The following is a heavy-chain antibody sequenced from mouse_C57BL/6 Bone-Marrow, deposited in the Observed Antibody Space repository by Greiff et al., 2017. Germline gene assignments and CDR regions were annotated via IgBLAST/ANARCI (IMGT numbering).Heavy chain of an antibody. J-gene: IGHJ2*01. CDR2: ISSGSSTI. D-gene: IGHD2-1*01. Sequence: EVQRVESGGGLVKPGGSLKLSCAASGFTFSDYGMHWVRQAPEKGLEWVAYISSGSSTISYADTVKGRFTISRDNAKNTLFLQMTRLRSENTAMYDGARGGPIYYGNYFDYWGQGTTLTVSS. V-gene: IGHV5-17*01. CDR3: ARGGPIYYGNYFDY. CDR1: GFTFSDYG.